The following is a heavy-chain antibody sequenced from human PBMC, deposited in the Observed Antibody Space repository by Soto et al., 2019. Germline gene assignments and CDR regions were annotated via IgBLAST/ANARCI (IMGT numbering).Heavy chain of an antibody. CDR3: ASGGCSGGSCPYYYYGMDV. CDR1: GGTFSSYA. J-gene: IGHJ6*02. V-gene: IGHV1-69*12. CDR2: IIPIFGTA. Sequence: QVQLVQSGAEAKKPGSSVKVSCKASGGTFSSYAISWVRQAPGQGLEWMGGIIPIFGTANYAQKFQGRVTITADESTSTAYMELSSLRSEDTAVYYCASGGCSGGSCPYYYYGMDVWGQGTTVTVSS. D-gene: IGHD2-15*01.